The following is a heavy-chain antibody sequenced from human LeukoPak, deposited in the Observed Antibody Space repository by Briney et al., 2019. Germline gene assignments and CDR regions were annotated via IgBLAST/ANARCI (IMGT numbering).Heavy chain of an antibody. CDR3: AKARVSALRKDAFDI. CDR2: IYYTGNT. CDR1: GGSISNYY. J-gene: IGHJ3*02. D-gene: IGHD5-12*01. Sequence: SETLSLTCTVSGGSISNYYWNWIRQPPGKGLEWIGYIYYTGNTNYNPSLKSRVTISVDKSKNHFSLKLSSVTAADTALYYCAKARVSALRKDAFDIWGQGTMVTVSS. V-gene: IGHV4-59*12.